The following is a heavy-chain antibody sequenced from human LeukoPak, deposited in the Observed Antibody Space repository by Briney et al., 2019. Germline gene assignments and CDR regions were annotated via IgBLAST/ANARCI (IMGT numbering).Heavy chain of an antibody. J-gene: IGHJ4*02. CDR2: IIPIFGTA. CDR3: ASGWDYYDSSGQFDY. V-gene: IGHV1-69*05. CDR1: GGTFSSYA. D-gene: IGHD3-22*01. Sequence: SVKVSCKASGGTFSSYAISWVRQAPGQGLEWMGGIIPIFGTANYAQKFQGRVTITTDESTSTAYMELSSLRSEDTAVYYCASGWDYYDSSGQFDYWGQGTLVTVSS.